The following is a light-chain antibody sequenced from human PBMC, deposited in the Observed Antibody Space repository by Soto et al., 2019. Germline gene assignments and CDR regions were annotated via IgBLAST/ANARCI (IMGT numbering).Light chain of an antibody. CDR3: HSYDSSAHWV. CDR1: GGSIANNY. CDR2: QDN. J-gene: IGLJ3*02. Sequence: NFMLTQPHSVSESPGKTVTISCTRSGGSIANNYVQWYQQRPGSAPTPVIFQDNERPSGVPDRFSVSIDSSSNSASLTISGLRTEDEADYYWHSYDSSAHWVFGGGTKLTVL. V-gene: IGLV6-57*04.